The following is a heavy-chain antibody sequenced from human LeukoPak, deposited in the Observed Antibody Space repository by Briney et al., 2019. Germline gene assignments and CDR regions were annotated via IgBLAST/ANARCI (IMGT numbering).Heavy chain of an antibody. CDR1: GGSLSSSSYY. CDR2: IYYSGST. J-gene: IGHJ6*03. Sequence: PSETLSLTCTVSGGSLSSSSYYWGWIRQPPGKGLEWIGSIYYSGSTYYNPSLKSRVTISVDTSKNQFSLKLSSVTAADTAVYYCARHVAPVRGVTDYYYYYMDVWGKGTTVTISS. CDR3: ARHVAPVRGVTDYYYYYMDV. D-gene: IGHD3-10*01. V-gene: IGHV4-39*01.